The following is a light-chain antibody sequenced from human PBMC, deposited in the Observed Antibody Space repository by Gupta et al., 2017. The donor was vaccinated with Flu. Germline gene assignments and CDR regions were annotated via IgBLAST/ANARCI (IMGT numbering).Light chain of an antibody. Sequence: DIVMTQSPDSLAVSLGERATIHCKSSQSVLYSSNNKNYLAWYQHKPGQPPKLLIYWASTRESGVPDRFSGSGSGTDFILTVSSLQAEDVAVYYCQQYYGTPFTFGPGTKVDI. CDR1: QSVLYSSNNKNY. CDR2: WAS. J-gene: IGKJ3*01. V-gene: IGKV4-1*01. CDR3: QQYYGTPFT.